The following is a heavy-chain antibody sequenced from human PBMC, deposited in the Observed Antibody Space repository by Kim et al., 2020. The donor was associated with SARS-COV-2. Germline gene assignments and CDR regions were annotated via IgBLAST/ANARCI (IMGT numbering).Heavy chain of an antibody. CDR2: ISYDGSNK. CDR1: GFTFSSYG. D-gene: IGHD1-26*01. Sequence: GGSLRLSCAASGFTFSSYGMHWVRQAPGKGLEWVAVISYDGSNKYYADSVKGRFTISRDNSKNTLYLQMNSLRAEDTAVYYCAKDSGSYKRHYYYYGMDVWGQGTPVTVSS. J-gene: IGHJ6*02. V-gene: IGHV3-30*18. CDR3: AKDSGSYKRHYYYYGMDV.